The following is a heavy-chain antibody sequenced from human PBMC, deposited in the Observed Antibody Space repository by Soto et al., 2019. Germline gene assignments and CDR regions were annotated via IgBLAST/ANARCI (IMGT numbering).Heavy chain of an antibody. V-gene: IGHV1-18*04. CDR3: ARDRDDYGDYRSYYGMDV. Sequence: QVQLVQSGAEVKKPGASVKVSCKASGYTFTSYGISWVRQAPGQGLEWMGWISAYNGNTNYAQKLQGRVTMTTDTPTSTAYMELRSLRSDDTAVYYCARDRDDYGDYRSYYGMDVWGQGTTVTVSS. D-gene: IGHD4-17*01. CDR2: ISAYNGNT. J-gene: IGHJ6*02. CDR1: GYTFTSYG.